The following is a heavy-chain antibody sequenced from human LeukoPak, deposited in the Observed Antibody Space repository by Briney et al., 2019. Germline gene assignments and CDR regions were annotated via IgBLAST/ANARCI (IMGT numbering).Heavy chain of an antibody. V-gene: IGHV1-69*06. Sequence: SVKVSCKASGGTFSSYAISWVRQAPGQGLEWMGGIIPIFGTANYAQKFQGRVTITADKSTSTAYMELSSLRSEDTAVYYCARDQYYYDSSGYWVYWGQGTLVTVSS. D-gene: IGHD3-22*01. J-gene: IGHJ4*02. CDR1: GGTFSSYA. CDR2: IIPIFGTA. CDR3: ARDQYYYDSSGYWVY.